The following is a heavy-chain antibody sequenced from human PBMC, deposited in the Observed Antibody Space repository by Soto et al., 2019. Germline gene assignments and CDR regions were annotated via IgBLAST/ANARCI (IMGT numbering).Heavy chain of an antibody. CDR2: VNPADSDT. CDR1: GYSFTSYW. V-gene: IGHV5-51*01. D-gene: IGHD3-22*01. J-gene: IGHJ4*02. Sequence: GESLKISCKASGYSFTSYWIGWVRQMSGKGLEWMAIVNPADSDTRHSPSFQGQVTVSADKSISTAYLQWGSLKASDTAMYYCVRPDSSGFYSHWGQGTPVTVSS. CDR3: VRPDSSGFYSH.